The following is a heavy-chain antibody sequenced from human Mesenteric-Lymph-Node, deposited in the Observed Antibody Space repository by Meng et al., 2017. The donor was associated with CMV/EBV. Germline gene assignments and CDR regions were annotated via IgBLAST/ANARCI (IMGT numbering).Heavy chain of an antibody. Sequence: GESLKISCAASGFTFSDYYMSWIRQAPGKGLEWVSYISSSGSTIYYADSVKGRFTISRDNAKSSLYLQMNSLRAEDTAVYYCARDYSMFDYWGQGTLVTVSS. J-gene: IGHJ4*02. V-gene: IGHV3-11*04. CDR3: ARDYSMFDY. CDR1: GFTFSDYY. CDR2: ISSSGSTI. D-gene: IGHD4-11*01.